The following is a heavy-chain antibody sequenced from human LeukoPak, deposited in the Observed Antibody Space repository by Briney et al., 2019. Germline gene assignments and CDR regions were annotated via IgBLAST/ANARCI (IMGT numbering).Heavy chain of an antibody. V-gene: IGHV1-2*02. CDR3: AREDDFWSGTVDY. D-gene: IGHD3-3*01. CDR1: GYTFTGYY. CDR2: INPNSGGT. Sequence: ASVKVSCKASGYTFTGYYMHWVRQAPGQGLEWMGWINPNSGGTNYAQKFQGRVTMTRGTSISTAYMELSRLRPDDTAVYYCAREDDFWSGTVDYWGQGTLVTVSS. J-gene: IGHJ4*02.